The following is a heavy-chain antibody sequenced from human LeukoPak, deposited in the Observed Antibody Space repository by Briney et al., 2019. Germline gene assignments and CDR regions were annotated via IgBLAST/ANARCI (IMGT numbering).Heavy chain of an antibody. D-gene: IGHD6-25*01. CDR1: GFTFSTFA. Sequence: PGGSLRLSCAASGFTFSTFAANWARQAPGKGLEWVSAISAGGAGTYYADSVKGRFTISRDNPKSILYLQMHSLRAEDTAIYYCARLGHNSASDSWGQGTLVTVSS. CDR2: ISAGGAGT. CDR3: ARLGHNSASDS. J-gene: IGHJ5*01. V-gene: IGHV3-23*01.